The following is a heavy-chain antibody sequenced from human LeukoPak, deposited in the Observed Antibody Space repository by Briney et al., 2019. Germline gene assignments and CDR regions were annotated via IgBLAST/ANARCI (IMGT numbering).Heavy chain of an antibody. V-gene: IGHV1-46*01. D-gene: IGHD3-22*01. CDR3: ARVPYYYDSSGYYGDY. CDR2: ISPSGGST. CDR1: GYTFTSYY. J-gene: IGHJ4*02. Sequence: ASVKVSCKASGYTFTSYYMHWVRQAPGQGLEWMGIISPSGGSTSYAQKFQGRVTMTRDTSTSTVYMELSSLRSEDTAVYYCARVPYYYDSSGYYGDYWGQGTLVTVSS.